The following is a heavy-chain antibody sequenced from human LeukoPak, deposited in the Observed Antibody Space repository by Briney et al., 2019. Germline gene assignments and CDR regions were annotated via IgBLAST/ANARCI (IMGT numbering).Heavy chain of an antibody. Sequence: GASVKVSCKASGYTFTSYGISWVRQAPGQGLEWMGWISAYNGNTNYAQKFQGRVTMTRDTSTSTVYMELSSLRSEDTAMYYCARAVCGGDCYSKLFDFWGQGTLVTVSS. V-gene: IGHV1-18*01. CDR1: GYTFTSYG. J-gene: IGHJ4*02. CDR2: ISAYNGNT. CDR3: ARAVCGGDCYSKLFDF. D-gene: IGHD2-21*02.